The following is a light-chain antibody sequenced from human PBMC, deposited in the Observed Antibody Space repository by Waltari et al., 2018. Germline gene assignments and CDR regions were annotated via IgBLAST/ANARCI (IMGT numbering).Light chain of an antibody. Sequence: QSVLTQPPSLSGAPGQRVTISCPVTRSTIGAGFDVTCYQQFPGSAPRLLISVNNNRPSGVPDRFSASKSGTSASLAVSGLQAQDEADYYCQSYDISLSAYVFGGGTKLTVL. V-gene: IGLV1-40*01. CDR1: RSTIGAGFD. J-gene: IGLJ3*02. CDR2: VNN. CDR3: QSYDISLSAYV.